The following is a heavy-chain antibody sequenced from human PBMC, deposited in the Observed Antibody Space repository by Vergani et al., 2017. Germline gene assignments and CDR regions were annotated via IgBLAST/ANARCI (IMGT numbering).Heavy chain of an antibody. CDR1: GFTFSSYG. Sequence: VQLVESGGGLVQPGGSLRLSCAASGFTFSSYGMHWVRQAPGKGLEWVAVISYDGSNKYYADSVKGRFTISRDNSKNTLYLQMNSLRAEDTAVYYCAKDLSGVVVPAAIQPSFDYWGQGTLVTVSS. J-gene: IGHJ4*02. D-gene: IGHD2-2*02. CDR3: AKDLSGVVVPAAIQPSFDY. V-gene: IGHV3-30*18. CDR2: ISYDGSNK.